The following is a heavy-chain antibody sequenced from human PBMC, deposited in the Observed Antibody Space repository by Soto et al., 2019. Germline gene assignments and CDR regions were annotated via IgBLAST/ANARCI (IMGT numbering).Heavy chain of an antibody. CDR2: ISSNGGST. D-gene: IGHD3-10*01. CDR1: GFTFSSYA. Sequence: GGSLRLSCSASGFTFSSYAMHWVRQAPGKGLEYVSAISSNGGSTYYADSVKGRFTISRDNSKNTLYLQMSSLRAEDTAVYYCVKAVYGSGETLNNDAFDIWGQGTMVTVSS. CDR3: VKAVYGSGETLNNDAFDI. V-gene: IGHV3-64D*06. J-gene: IGHJ3*02.